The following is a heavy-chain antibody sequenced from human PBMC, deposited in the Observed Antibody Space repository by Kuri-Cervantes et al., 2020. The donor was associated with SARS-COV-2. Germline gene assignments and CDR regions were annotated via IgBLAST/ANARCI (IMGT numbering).Heavy chain of an antibody. Sequence: GESLKISCAASGFTFSSYAMHWVRRAPGKGLEWVAVISYDGSNKYYADSVKGRFTISRDNAKNSLYLQMNSLRAEDTAVYYCARDGGYSSSWYGFSEYYFDYWGQGTLVTVSS. CDR3: ARDGGYSSSWYGFSEYYFDY. J-gene: IGHJ4*02. CDR2: ISYDGSNK. CDR1: GFTFSSYA. D-gene: IGHD6-13*01. V-gene: IGHV3-30-3*01.